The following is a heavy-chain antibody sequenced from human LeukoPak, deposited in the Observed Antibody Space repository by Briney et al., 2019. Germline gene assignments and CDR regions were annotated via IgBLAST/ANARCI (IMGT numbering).Heavy chain of an antibody. J-gene: IGHJ4*02. CDR1: GFTFSSYS. CDR3: AKGGVLPATSCDY. Sequence: QAGGSLRLSCSASGFTFSSYSMHWVRQAPGKGLEWGAVISYDGSKKYYADPVKGRFTISRDNSKNTLYLQMNSLRAGDTAVYYCAKGGVLPATSCDYWGQGGMVTVSS. CDR2: ISYDGSKK. D-gene: IGHD2-2*01. V-gene: IGHV3-30*18.